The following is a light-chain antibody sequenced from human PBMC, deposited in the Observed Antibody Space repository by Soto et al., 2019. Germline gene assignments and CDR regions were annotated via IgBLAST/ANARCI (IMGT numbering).Light chain of an antibody. CDR3: SSYTSSNTEV. J-gene: IGLJ1*01. V-gene: IGLV2-14*03. Sequence: QSALSQPASVSGSPGQSITISCTGTSSDVGGYNYVSWYQHHPGKAPKLMIYDVSTRPSGVSNRFSGSKSGNTASLTISGLQAEDEADYYFSSYTSSNTEVFGTGTKVTVL. CDR1: SSDVGGYNY. CDR2: DVS.